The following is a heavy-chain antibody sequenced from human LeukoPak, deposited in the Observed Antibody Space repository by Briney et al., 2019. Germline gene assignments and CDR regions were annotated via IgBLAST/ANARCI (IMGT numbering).Heavy chain of an antibody. CDR3: ARDNPSVLRYFDP. Sequence: PSQTLSLTCAVSGGSISSRGYSWSWIRQSPGKGLEWIGYIFHSGSTYYNPSLKSRATISIDRSNNQFSLKLSSVTAADTAVYYCARDNPSVLRYFDPWGQGTLVTVSS. V-gene: IGHV4-30-2*06. D-gene: IGHD3-9*01. CDR2: IFHSGST. CDR1: GGSISSRGYS. J-gene: IGHJ5*02.